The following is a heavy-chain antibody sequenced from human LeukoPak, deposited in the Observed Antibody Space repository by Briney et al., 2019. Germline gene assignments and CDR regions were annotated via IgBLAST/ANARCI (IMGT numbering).Heavy chain of an antibody. CDR1: GGSISSGGYY. V-gene: IGHV4-31*03. Sequence: PSQTLSLTCTVSGGSISSGGYYWSWIRQHPEKGLEWIGYIYYSGSTYYNPSLKSRVTISVDTSKNQFSLKLSSVTAADTAVYYCARFEYSSSWYGNLFDPWGQGTLVTVSS. J-gene: IGHJ5*02. D-gene: IGHD6-13*01. CDR3: ARFEYSSSWYGNLFDP. CDR2: IYYSGST.